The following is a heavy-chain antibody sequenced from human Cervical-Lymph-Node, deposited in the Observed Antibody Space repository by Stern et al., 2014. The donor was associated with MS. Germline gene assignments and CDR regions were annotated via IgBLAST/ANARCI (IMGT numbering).Heavy chain of an antibody. J-gene: IGHJ3*02. V-gene: IGHV3-72*01. CDR1: GFSFSEHY. D-gene: IGHD1-7*01. Sequence: EVLLVESGGGLVQLGGSLRLSCATSGFSFSEHYMDFVLQAPGKGLEWVARLRNKANFYATHYAASAEGRFTITRDDSKSSLFLQMDGLKTEDTAVYYCTRVKLGADRRAFEIWGQGTTVTVSS. CDR2: LRNKANFYAT. CDR3: TRVKLGADRRAFEI.